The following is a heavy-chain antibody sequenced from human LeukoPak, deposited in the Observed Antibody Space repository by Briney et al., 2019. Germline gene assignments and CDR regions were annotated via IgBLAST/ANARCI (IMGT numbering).Heavy chain of an antibody. CDR2: TSSNGEVK. CDR1: GFILENHA. Sequence: PGGSLRLSCVASGFILENHAMSWIRQAPGKGLEWVSGTSSNGEVKYYADSVKGRFTVSRDNSKDTLYLQMDNLGVEDTAMYYCARDFNWNEPYYFDYWGPGTLVTVSS. CDR3: ARDFNWNEPYYFDY. J-gene: IGHJ4*02. D-gene: IGHD1-1*01. V-gene: IGHV3-23*01.